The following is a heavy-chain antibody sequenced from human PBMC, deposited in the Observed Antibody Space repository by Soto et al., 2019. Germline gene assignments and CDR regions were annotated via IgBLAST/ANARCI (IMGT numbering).Heavy chain of an antibody. J-gene: IGHJ5*02. D-gene: IGHD3-10*01. CDR2: IYYSGST. Sequence: PSETLSLTCTVSGGSISRYYWNWIRQPPGKGLEWIGYIYYSGSTNYNPSLKSRVTISVDTSKNQFSLKLSSVTAADTAVYYCARDPGSRRYYGWFDPWGQGTLVTVSS. CDR1: GGSISRYY. V-gene: IGHV4-59*01. CDR3: ARDPGSRRYYGWFDP.